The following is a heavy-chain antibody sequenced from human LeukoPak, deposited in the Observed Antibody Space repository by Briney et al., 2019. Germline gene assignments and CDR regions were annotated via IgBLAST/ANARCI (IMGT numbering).Heavy chain of an antibody. Sequence: PGGSLRLSCAASGFTFSSYAMHWVRQAPGKGLEWVAVISYDGSNKYYADSVKGRFTISRDNSKNTLYLQMNSLRGEDTAVYYCAKVYTVVTAQRRGYFDNWGQGTLVTVSS. CDR3: AKVYTVVTAQRRGYFDN. CDR1: GFTFSSYA. J-gene: IGHJ4*02. D-gene: IGHD2-21*02. V-gene: IGHV3-30-3*01. CDR2: ISYDGSNK.